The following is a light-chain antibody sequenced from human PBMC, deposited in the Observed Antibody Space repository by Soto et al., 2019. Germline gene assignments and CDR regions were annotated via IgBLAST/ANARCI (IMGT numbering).Light chain of an antibody. CDR1: SSDVGGYNY. J-gene: IGLJ1*01. CDR2: DVS. Sequence: QSALTQPASVSGSPGQSITISCSGTSSDVGGYNYVSWYQQHPGKAPKLMIYDVSNRTSGVSNRFSGSKSGNTVFLTISGLQAEDEADYYCSSYTVSSTYVFGAGSRVTVL. CDR3: SSYTVSSTYV. V-gene: IGLV2-14*01.